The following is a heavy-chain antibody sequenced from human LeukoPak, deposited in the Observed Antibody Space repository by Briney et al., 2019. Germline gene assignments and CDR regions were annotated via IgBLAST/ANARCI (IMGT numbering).Heavy chain of an antibody. CDR3: AKPVSVDTAMVPCDY. CDR2: ITSDGRNT. CDR1: GFTFSSCG. V-gene: IGHV3-30*18. J-gene: IGHJ4*02. D-gene: IGHD5-18*01. Sequence: GSLRLSCAASGFTFSSCGMHWVRQAPGKGLEWVAVITSDGRNTYYADSVKGRFTISRDNSKNTLYLQMNSLRGEDTAVYYCAKPVSVDTAMVPCDYWGQGTLDTVSS.